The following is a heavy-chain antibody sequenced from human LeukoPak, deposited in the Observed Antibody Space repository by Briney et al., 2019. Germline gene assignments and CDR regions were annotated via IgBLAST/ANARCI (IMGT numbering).Heavy chain of an antibody. CDR1: GFTFRSYW. CDR2: IKQDGSEK. V-gene: IGHV3-7*01. D-gene: IGHD1-26*01. Sequence: GGSLRLSCAASGFTFRSYWMSWVRQAPGKGLEWVANIKQDGSEKYYVDSVKGRFTISRDNAKNSLYLQMNSLRAEDTAVYYCAREVRGSYYFDYWGQGTLVTVSS. CDR3: AREVRGSYYFDY. J-gene: IGHJ4*02.